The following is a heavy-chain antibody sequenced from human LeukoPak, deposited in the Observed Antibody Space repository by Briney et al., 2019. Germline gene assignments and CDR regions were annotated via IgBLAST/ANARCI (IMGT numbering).Heavy chain of an antibody. CDR2: IYHSGST. Sequence: KASETLSLTCTVSGGSISSGGYYWSWIRQPPGKGLEWIGYIYHSGSTYYNPSLKSRVTISVDRSKNQFSLKLSSVTAADTAVYYCARDPGYDFWSGYHDNDYWGQGTLVTVSS. CDR1: GGSISSGGYY. CDR3: ARDPGYDFWSGYHDNDY. J-gene: IGHJ4*02. D-gene: IGHD3-3*01. V-gene: IGHV4-30-2*01.